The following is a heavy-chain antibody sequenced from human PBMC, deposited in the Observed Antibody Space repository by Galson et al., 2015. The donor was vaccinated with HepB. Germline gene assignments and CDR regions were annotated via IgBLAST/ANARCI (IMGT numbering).Heavy chain of an antibody. D-gene: IGHD1-7*01. V-gene: IGHV3-53*01. Sequence: SLRLSCAASGFTVSSNYMSWVRQAPGKGLEWVSVIYSGGSTYYADSVKGRFTISRDNSKNTLYLQMNSLRAEDTAVYYCAKDAGTTVSGWFDPWGQGTLVTVSS. J-gene: IGHJ5*02. CDR1: GFTVSSNY. CDR2: IYSGGST. CDR3: AKDAGTTVSGWFDP.